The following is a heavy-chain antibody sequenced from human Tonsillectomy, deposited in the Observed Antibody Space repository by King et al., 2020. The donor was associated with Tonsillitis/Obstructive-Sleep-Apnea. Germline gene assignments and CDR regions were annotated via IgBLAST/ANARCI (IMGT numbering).Heavy chain of an antibody. CDR2: ISWDGGST. D-gene: IGHD5-18*01. J-gene: IGHJ4*02. Sequence: VQLVESGGVVVQPGGSLRLSCAASGFTFDDYTMHWVRQAPGKGLEWVSLISWDGGSTYYADSVKGRFTISRDNSKNFLYLQMNSLRTEDTALYYCARSTAMVTPFDYWGQGTLVTVSS. V-gene: IGHV3-43*01. CDR1: GFTFDDYT. CDR3: ARSTAMVTPFDY.